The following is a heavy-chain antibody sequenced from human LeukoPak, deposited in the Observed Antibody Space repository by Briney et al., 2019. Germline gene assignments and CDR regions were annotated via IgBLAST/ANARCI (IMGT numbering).Heavy chain of an antibody. V-gene: IGHV3-23*01. CDR2: ISGSGGST. D-gene: IGHD3-22*01. Sequence: GGSLRLSCAASGFIFSDCYMSWIRQAPGKRLEWVSGISGSGGSTDYADSVKGRFTISRDNPKNTLYVQMNSLRVEDTAVYYCAKDRYYYDSSGYFYYFDYWGQGTLVTVSS. CDR1: GFIFSDCY. CDR3: AKDRYYYDSSGYFYYFDY. J-gene: IGHJ4*02.